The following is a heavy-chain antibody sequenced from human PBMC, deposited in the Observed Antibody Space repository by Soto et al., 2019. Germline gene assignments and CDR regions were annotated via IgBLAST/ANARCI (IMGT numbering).Heavy chain of an antibody. CDR3: AKALGQLRAY. Sequence: HPGGSLRLSCAASGFTFSSFAMSWVRQAPGKGLEWVSTLSGSGGSTYYADSVKGRFTISRDNSKNTLYLQMKSLRAEDTAIYYCAKALGQLRAYWGQGTLVTVSS. V-gene: IGHV3-23*01. J-gene: IGHJ4*02. D-gene: IGHD1-1*01. CDR1: GFTFSSFA. CDR2: LSGSGGST.